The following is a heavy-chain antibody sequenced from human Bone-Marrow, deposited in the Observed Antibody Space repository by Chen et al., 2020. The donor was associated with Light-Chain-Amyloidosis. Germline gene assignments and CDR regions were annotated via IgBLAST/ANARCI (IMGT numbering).Heavy chain of an antibody. CDR1: GGTFSSYA. CDR3: ARDVQLEGTGWFDP. V-gene: IGHV1-69*01. Sequence: QVQLVQSGAEVKKPGSSVKVSCKASGGTFSSYAISWVRQAPGQGLEWMGGIIPIFGTANSAQRFQGRVTITADESTRTAYMELSSLRSEDTAVYYCARDVQLEGTGWFDPWGQGTLVTVSS. J-gene: IGHJ5*02. CDR2: IIPIFGTA. D-gene: IGHD6-6*01.